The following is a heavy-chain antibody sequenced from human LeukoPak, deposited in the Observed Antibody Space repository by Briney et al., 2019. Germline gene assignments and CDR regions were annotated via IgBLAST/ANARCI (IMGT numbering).Heavy chain of an antibody. CDR3: ARGNNSSGWRAEYFQH. Sequence: ASVKVSCKASGYTFTSYAMHWVRQAPGQRLEWMGWINAGNGNTKYSQKFQGRVTITRDTSASTAYMELSSLRSEDTAVYYCARGNNSSGWRAEYFQHWGQGTLVTVSS. J-gene: IGHJ1*01. CDR2: INAGNGNT. CDR1: GYTFTSYA. D-gene: IGHD6-19*01. V-gene: IGHV1-3*01.